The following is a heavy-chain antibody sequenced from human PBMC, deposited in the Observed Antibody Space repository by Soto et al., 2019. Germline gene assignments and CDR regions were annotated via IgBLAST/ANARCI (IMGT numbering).Heavy chain of an antibody. Sequence: SETLSLTCTVSGGSISSGGYYWSWIRQHPGKSLEWIGYIYYGGSTYYNPSLKSRATISGDTSKNQFSLKLSSVTAADAAVYYCARGGYYYENSGQNAYDYWGQGILVTVSS. CDR1: GGSISSGGYY. D-gene: IGHD3-22*01. V-gene: IGHV4-31*03. CDR2: IYYGGST. CDR3: ARGGYYYENSGQNAYDY. J-gene: IGHJ4*01.